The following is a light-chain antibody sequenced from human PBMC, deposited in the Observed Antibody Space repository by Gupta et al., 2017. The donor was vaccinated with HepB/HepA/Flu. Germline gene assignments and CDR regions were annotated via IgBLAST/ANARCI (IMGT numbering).Light chain of an antibody. CDR1: SSDVGGYNY. V-gene: IGLV2-8*01. CDR3: SSYAGSNIVI. Sequence: QSALTQPPFASGSPGQSLTISCTGPSSDVGGYNYASWYQQHPGKAPKLIIYEINKRPSGVPDRFSGSKSSNTASLTVSGLQAEDEADYYCSSYAGSNIVIFGGGTKLTVL. CDR2: EIN. J-gene: IGLJ2*01.